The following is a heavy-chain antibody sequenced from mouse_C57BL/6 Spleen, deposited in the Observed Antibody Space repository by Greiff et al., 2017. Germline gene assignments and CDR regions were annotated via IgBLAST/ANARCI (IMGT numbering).Heavy chain of an antibody. CDR2: INPGSGGT. CDR1: GYAFTNYL. V-gene: IGHV1-54*01. CDR3: AREITTGYYYAMDY. D-gene: IGHD2-4*01. Sequence: QVQLQQSGAELVRPGTSVKVSCKASGYAFTNYLIEWVKQRPGQGLEWIGVINPGSGGTNYNEKFKGKATLTADKSSSTAYMQLSSLTSEDSAVYFCAREITTGYYYAMDYWGQGTSVTASS. J-gene: IGHJ4*01.